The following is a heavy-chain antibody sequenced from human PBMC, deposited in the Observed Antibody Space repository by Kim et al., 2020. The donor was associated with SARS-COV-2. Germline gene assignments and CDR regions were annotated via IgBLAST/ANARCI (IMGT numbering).Heavy chain of an antibody. CDR1: GFTFSSYG. D-gene: IGHD2-15*01. CDR2: IWYDGSNK. J-gene: IGHJ4*02. V-gene: IGHV3-33*06. CDR3: AKDVGPGVVAAHDY. Sequence: GGSLRLSCAASGFTFSSYGMHWVRQAPGKGLEWVAVIWYDGSNKYYADSVKGRFTISRDNSKNTLYLRMNSLRAEDTAVYYCAKDVGPGVVAAHDYWGQGTLVTVSS.